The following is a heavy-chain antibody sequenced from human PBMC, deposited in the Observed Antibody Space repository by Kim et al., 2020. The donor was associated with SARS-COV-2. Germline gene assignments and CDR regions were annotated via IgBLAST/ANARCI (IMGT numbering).Heavy chain of an antibody. Sequence: GESLKISCKGSGYSFTSYWISWVRQMPGKGLEWMGRIDPSDSYTNYSPSFQGHVTISADKSISTAYLQWSSLKASDTAMYYCARQQVAGEGDYYYGMDVWGQGTTVTVSS. D-gene: IGHD6-19*01. CDR3: ARQQVAGEGDYYYGMDV. V-gene: IGHV5-10-1*01. CDR1: GYSFTSYW. J-gene: IGHJ6*02. CDR2: IDPSDSYT.